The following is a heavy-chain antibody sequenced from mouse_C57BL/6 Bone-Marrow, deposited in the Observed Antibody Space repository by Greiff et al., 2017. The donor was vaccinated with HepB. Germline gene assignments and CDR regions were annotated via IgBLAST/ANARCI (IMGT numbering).Heavy chain of an antibody. CDR1: GFTFSDYY. Sequence: EVKLMESEGGLVQPGSSMKLSCTASGFTFSDYYMAWVRQVPEKGLEWVANINYDGSSTYYLDSLKSRFIISRDNAKNILYLQMSILKSEDTATYYCARAWDGRNWYFDVWGTGTTVTVSS. J-gene: IGHJ1*03. CDR3: ARAWDGRNWYFDV. D-gene: IGHD4-1*01. V-gene: IGHV5-16*01. CDR2: INYDGSST.